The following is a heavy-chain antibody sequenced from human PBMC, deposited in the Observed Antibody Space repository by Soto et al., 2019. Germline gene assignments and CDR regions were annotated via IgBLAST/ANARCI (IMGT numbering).Heavy chain of an antibody. CDR1: GYTFTSYY. CDR2: INPSGGST. V-gene: IGHV1-46*01. Sequence: GASVKVSCKASGYTFTSYYMHWVRQAPGQGLEWTGIINPSGGSTSYAQKFQGRVTMTRDTSTSTVYMELSSLRSEDTAVYYCARAPKSAAGTLDYYYGMDVWGQGTTVTVSS. D-gene: IGHD6-13*01. J-gene: IGHJ6*02. CDR3: ARAPKSAAGTLDYYYGMDV.